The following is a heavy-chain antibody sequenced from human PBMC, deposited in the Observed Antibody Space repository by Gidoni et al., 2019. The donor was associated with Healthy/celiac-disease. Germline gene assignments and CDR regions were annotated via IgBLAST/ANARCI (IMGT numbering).Heavy chain of an antibody. V-gene: IGHV3-30-3*01. CDR1: GFTFSSYA. Sequence: QVQLVESGGGVVPPGVLLRPSCAASGFTFSSYAMHGVRQAPGKGLEWVAVISYDGSNKYYADSVKGLFTISRDNSKNTLYLQMNSLRAEDTAVYYCARGRGGYYFDYWGQGTLVTVSS. J-gene: IGHJ4*02. CDR3: ARGRGGYYFDY. D-gene: IGHD3-16*01. CDR2: ISYDGSNK.